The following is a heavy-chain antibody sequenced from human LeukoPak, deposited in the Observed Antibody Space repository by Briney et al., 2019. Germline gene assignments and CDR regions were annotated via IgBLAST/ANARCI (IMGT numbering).Heavy chain of an antibody. CDR3: ARAFDYGEYYFDY. Sequence: SETLSLTCTVSGGSISSYYWSWIRQPPGKGLEWIGYIYYSGSTNYNPSLKSRVTISVDTSKNQFSLKLSSVTAADTAVYYCARAFDYGEYYFDYWGQGTLVTVSS. V-gene: IGHV4-59*01. D-gene: IGHD4-17*01. CDR2: IYYSGST. J-gene: IGHJ4*02. CDR1: GGSISSYY.